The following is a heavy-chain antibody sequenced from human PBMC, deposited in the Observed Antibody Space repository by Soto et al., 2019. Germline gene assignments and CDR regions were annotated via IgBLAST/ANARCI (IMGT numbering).Heavy chain of an antibody. CDR2: ISYDGSNK. CDR3: ARDAPRDRRYFDWLPYPPLGYYYGMDV. D-gene: IGHD3-9*01. CDR1: GFTFSSYA. Sequence: LRLSCAASGFTFSSYAMHWVRQAPGKGLEWVAVISYDGSNKYYADSVKGRFTISRDNSKNTLYLQMNSLRAEDTAVYYCARDAPRDRRYFDWLPYPPLGYYYGMDVWGQGTTVTVSS. J-gene: IGHJ6*02. V-gene: IGHV3-30-3*01.